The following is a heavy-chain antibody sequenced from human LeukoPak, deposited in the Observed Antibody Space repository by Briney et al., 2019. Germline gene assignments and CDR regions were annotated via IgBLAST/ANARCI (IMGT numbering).Heavy chain of an antibody. J-gene: IGHJ4*02. CDR2: ISGSGGST. CDR1: GFTFSSYA. D-gene: IGHD3-22*01. V-gene: IGHV3-23*01. CDR3: AKVVGDSSGFPVDY. Sequence: GGSLRLSCAASGFTFSSYAMSWVRQAPGKGLEWVSAISGSGGSTYYADSVKGRFTISRDNSKNTLYLQMNSLRAKDTAVYYCAKVVGDSSGFPVDYWGQGTLVTVSS.